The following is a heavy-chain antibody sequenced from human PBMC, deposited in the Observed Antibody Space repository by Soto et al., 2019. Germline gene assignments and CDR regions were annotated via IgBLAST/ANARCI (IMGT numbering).Heavy chain of an antibody. V-gene: IGHV4-30-4*01. CDR2: IFDSGRT. Sequence: QVQLQESGPGLVKPSETLSLTCTVSGGSISGGVHSWSWIRQPPGKGLEWIGPIFDSGRTYYTPSLKSRLTISVDTSKNQFSLRLSSVTAADTAVYYCAREIMPLTNDWYFDLWGRGTLVTVSS. CDR1: GGSISGGVHS. CDR3: AREIMPLTNDWYFDL. J-gene: IGHJ2*01. D-gene: IGHD2-8*01.